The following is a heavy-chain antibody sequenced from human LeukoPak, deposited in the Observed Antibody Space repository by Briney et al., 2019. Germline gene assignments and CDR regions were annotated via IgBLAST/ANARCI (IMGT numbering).Heavy chain of an antibody. CDR1: GFTFSSYA. CDR3: AKDLAAVAGIDY. J-gene: IGHJ4*02. Sequence: GGSLRLSCAASGFTFSSYAMHWVRQAPGKGLEWVAVISYDGSNKYYADSVKGRFTISRDNSKNTLYVQMNSLRGEDTAVYYCAKDLAAVAGIDYWGQGTLVTVSS. CDR2: ISYDGSNK. V-gene: IGHV3-30-3*01. D-gene: IGHD6-19*01.